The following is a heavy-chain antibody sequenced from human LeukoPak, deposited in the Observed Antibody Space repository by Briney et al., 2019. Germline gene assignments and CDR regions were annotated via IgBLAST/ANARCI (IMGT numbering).Heavy chain of an antibody. CDR3: AREGAVAGMDYYYGMDV. D-gene: IGHD6-19*01. V-gene: IGHV1-2*02. J-gene: IGHJ6*02. Sequence: GASVKVSCKASGYTFIGYYMQWVRQAPGQGLEWMGWISPNSGGTNYAQNFQARVTMTRNTSISTAYMELSGLRADDTAVYYCAREGAVAGMDYYYGMDVWGQGTTVTVSS. CDR2: ISPNSGGT. CDR1: GYTFIGYY.